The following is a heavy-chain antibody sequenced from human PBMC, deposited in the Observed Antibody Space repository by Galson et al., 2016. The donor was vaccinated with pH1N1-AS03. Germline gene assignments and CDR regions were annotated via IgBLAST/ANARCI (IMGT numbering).Heavy chain of an antibody. J-gene: IGHJ4*02. CDR2: IKSKTHGGTT. V-gene: IGHV3-15*01. D-gene: IGHD2-21*02. CDR3: STGLLWFDFFEF. CDR1: GFSFTNAW. Sequence: SLRLSCAASGFSFTNAWMNWVRQVPGKGLEWVGRIKSKTHGGTTVYAAPVKGRFTISRDDSKNMVYLQMNSLKTEDTAVYYCSTGLLWFDFFEFWGQGTLLTVSS.